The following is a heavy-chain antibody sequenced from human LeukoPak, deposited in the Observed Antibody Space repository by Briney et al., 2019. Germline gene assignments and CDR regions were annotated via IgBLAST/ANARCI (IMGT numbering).Heavy chain of an antibody. V-gene: IGHV4-39*01. CDR1: GGSIGGSNSH. D-gene: IGHD2-2*01. CDR2: IFYSGST. J-gene: IGHJ4*02. CDR3: ARRGITYSSSFFAY. Sequence: SETLSLTCTVSGGSIGGSNSHWGWIRQPPGKGPEWIGSIFYSGSTYYNPSLKSRVTMSVDTSKNQFSLRVTSVTAADTATYYCARRGITYSSSFFAYWGQGTLVTVSS.